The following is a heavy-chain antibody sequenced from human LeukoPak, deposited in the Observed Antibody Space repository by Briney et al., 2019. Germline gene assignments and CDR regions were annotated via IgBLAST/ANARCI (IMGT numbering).Heavy chain of an antibody. V-gene: IGHV1-69*04. Sequence: ASVNVSCKASVGTFSSYAISWVRQAPGQGLEWMGSIIPILGIANYAQKFQGRVTIAADKSTSTAYMELSSMRSEDTAVYYCASIEESSGSYYNSYWFGPWGQGTLVTVSS. D-gene: IGHD3-10*01. CDR1: VGTFSSYA. CDR2: IIPILGIA. J-gene: IGHJ5*02. CDR3: ASIEESSGSYYNSYWFGP.